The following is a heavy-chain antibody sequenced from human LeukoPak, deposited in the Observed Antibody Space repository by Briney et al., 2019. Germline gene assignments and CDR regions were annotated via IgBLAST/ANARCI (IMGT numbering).Heavy chain of an antibody. CDR3: ARRAPAGRCFDY. CDR1: GYTFTGYY. J-gene: IGHJ4*02. CDR2: INPNSGGT. V-gene: IGHV1-2*02. Sequence: ASVKVSCKASGYTFTGYYMHWVRQAPGQGLEWMGWINPNSGGTNYAQKFQGRVTMTRDTSISTAYMELSRLRSDDTAVYYCARRAPAGRCFDYWGQGTLVTVSS. D-gene: IGHD6-13*01.